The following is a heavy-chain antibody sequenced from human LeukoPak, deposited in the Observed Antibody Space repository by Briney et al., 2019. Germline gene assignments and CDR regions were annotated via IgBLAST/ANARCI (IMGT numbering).Heavy chain of an antibody. V-gene: IGHV4-4*02. CDR1: GASITSSNW. J-gene: IGHJ4*02. CDR3: ARDIQWLRGGVYYLDD. D-gene: IGHD5-12*01. Sequence: PSGTLPLTCAVSGASITSSNWWSWVRQPPGKGLEWIGEIYHSGSSNYNPSLESRVTISVDKSKNQFSLNLTSVTAADTAVYYCARDIQWLRGGVYYLDDWGLGTLVTVSS. CDR2: IYHSGSS.